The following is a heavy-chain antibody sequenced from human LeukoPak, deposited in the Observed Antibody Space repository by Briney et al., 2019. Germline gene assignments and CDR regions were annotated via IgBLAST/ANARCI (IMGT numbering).Heavy chain of an antibody. CDR1: GYTFTSYG. CDR3: ARAAIRITMIVVDDY. J-gene: IGHJ4*02. CDR2: ISAYNGNT. V-gene: IGHV1-18*01. Sequence: GASVKASCKASGYTFTSYGISWVRQAPGQGLEWMGWISAYNGNTNYAQKLQGRVTMTTDTSTSTAYMELRSLRSDDTAVYYCARAAIRITMIVVDDYWGQGTLVTVSS. D-gene: IGHD3-22*01.